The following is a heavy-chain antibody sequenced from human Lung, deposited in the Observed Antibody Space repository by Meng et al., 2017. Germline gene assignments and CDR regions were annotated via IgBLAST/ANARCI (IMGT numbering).Heavy chain of an antibody. CDR2: LSGGGFTT. Sequence: DVPRWGSGGGLVQPGGSLRLSRSASGFSFSSYAMSWVRHAPGKGLEWVSALSGGGFTTYYADSVKGRFAISRHNSKNTLYLQMNSLRAEDTALYYCAKYSYGLGDYLDYWGQGALVTVSS. J-gene: IGHJ4*02. CDR3: AKYSYGLGDYLDY. CDR1: GFSFSSYA. V-gene: IGHV3-23*01. D-gene: IGHD3-10*01.